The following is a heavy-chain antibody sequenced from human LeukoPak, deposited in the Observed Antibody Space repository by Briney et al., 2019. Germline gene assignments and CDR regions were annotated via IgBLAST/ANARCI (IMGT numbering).Heavy chain of an antibody. Sequence: GESLKISCKGSGYSFTSYWIGWVRQMPGKRLERMGISYPGDSDTRDSPSFQGQVTISSDKSISTAYLEWSSLKASDTAMYYCALQGLYYDFWSGYFDYWGQGTLVTVSS. CDR1: GYSFTSYW. CDR3: ALQGLYYDFWSGYFDY. J-gene: IGHJ4*02. CDR2: SYPGDSDT. V-gene: IGHV5-51*01. D-gene: IGHD3-3*01.